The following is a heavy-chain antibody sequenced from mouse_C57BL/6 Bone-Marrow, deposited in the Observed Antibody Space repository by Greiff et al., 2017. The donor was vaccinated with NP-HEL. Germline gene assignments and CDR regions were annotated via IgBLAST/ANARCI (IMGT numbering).Heavy chain of an antibody. Sequence: EVKLVESGGGLVKPGGSLKLSCAASGFTFSSYAMSWVRQTPAKRLEWVATISDGGSYTYYPDNVKGRFTISRANAKNNLYLQMSHLKSEDTAMYYCARGGYDYFDYWGQGTTLTVSS. CDR1: GFTFSSYA. J-gene: IGHJ2*01. CDR3: ARGGYDYFDY. V-gene: IGHV5-4*03. D-gene: IGHD3-1*01. CDR2: ISDGGSYT.